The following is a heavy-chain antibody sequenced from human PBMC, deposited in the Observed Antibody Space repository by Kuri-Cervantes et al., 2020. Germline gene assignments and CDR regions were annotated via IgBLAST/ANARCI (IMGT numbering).Heavy chain of an antibody. CDR3: ARAYSYGSYYFDY. V-gene: IGHV4-34*01. J-gene: IGHJ4*02. D-gene: IGHD5-18*01. CDR1: GGSFSGYY. Sequence: SETLSLTCAVYGGSFSGYYWSWIRQPPGEGLEWIGEINHSGSTNYNPSLKSRVTISVDTSKNQFSLKLSSVTAADTAVYYCARAYSYGSYYFDYWGQGTLVTVSS. CDR2: INHSGST.